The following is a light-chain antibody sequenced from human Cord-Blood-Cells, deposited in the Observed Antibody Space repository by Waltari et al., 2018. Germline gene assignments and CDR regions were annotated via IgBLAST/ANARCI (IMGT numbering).Light chain of an antibody. CDR3: QQYYSTPHS. CDR2: WAS. J-gene: IGKJ2*03. Sequence: DIVMTQSQDPLAVSLGERATINFKSSQSVLYRSNNKKYLAWYQQKPGQPPKLLIDWASTRESGVPDRFSGSGSGTDFTLTISSLQAEDVAVYYCQQYYSTPHSFGQGTKLEIK. CDR1: QSVLYRSNNKKY. V-gene: IGKV4-1*01.